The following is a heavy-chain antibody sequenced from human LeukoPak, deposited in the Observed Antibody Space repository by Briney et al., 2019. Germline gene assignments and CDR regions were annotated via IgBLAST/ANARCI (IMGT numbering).Heavy chain of an antibody. J-gene: IGHJ5*02. CDR3: ANYGSGTYRFDP. V-gene: IGHV4-31*03. CDR2: INHSGTT. CDR1: GGSISGSSYY. D-gene: IGHD3-10*01. Sequence: SETLSLTCTVSGGSISGSSYYWSWIRQHLGKGLEWIGYINHSGTTYYNPSLKSRVTISVDTSKNHFSLMLRSVTAADTAVYYCANYGSGTYRFDPWGQGTLVTVSS.